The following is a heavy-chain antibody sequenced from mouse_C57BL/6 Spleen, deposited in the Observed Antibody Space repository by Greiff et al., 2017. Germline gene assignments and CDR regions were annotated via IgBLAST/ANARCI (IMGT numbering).Heavy chain of an antibody. CDR1: GYTFTSYW. D-gene: IGHD1-1*02. CDR3: ARRGPYGYAMDY. Sequence: QVQLQQPGAELVKPGASVKLSCKASGYTFTSYWMHWVKQRPGQGLEWIGMIHPNSGSTNYNEKFKSKATLTVDKSSSTAYMQLSSLTSEDSAVXYWARRGPYGYAMDYWGQGTSVTVSS. CDR2: IHPNSGST. V-gene: IGHV1-64*01. J-gene: IGHJ4*01.